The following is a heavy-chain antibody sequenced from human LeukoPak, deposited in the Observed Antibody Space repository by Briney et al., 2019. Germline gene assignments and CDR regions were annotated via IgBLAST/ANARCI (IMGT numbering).Heavy chain of an antibody. D-gene: IGHD4-17*01. J-gene: IGHJ5*02. CDR1: GFTFSSYG. CDR2: IRYDGSNK. CDR3: AKDIRHEYGEPSHNWFDP. Sequence: GGSLRLSCAASGFTFSSYGMHWVRQAPGKGLEWVAFIRYDGSNKYYADSVKGRFTISRDNSKNTLYLQMNNLRPEDTAVYYCAKDIRHEYGEPSHNWFDPWGQGTLVTVSS. V-gene: IGHV3-30*02.